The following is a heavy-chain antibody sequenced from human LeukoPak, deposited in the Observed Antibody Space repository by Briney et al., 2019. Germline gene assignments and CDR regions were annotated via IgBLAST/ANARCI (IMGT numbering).Heavy chain of an antibody. CDR2: ISSDGSNT. CDR3: VSRNYGSSPFDY. CDR1: GFTFSSYS. D-gene: IGHD4-17*01. Sequence: QAGGSLRLSCEASGFTFSSYSMNWVRQAPGKGLAWVSRISSDGSNTNYADSVKGRFTISRDNAKNTLYLQMDSLTAEDTAVYYCVSRNYGSSPFDYWGQGALVTVSS. J-gene: IGHJ4*02. V-gene: IGHV3-74*01.